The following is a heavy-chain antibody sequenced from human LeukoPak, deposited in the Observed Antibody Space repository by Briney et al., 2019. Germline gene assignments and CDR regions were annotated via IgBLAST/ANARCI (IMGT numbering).Heavy chain of an antibody. CDR2: IYYSGSA. Sequence: SETLSLTCTVSGGSITTYYWSWIRQPPGKGLGYIGYIYYSGSANYNPSLKSRVTMSVDTSKNQFSLKLSSVTPADTAVYYCARGSEAAAGIFHHWGQGILVTVSS. CDR1: GGSITTYY. J-gene: IGHJ4*02. V-gene: IGHV4-59*01. D-gene: IGHD6-13*01. CDR3: ARGSEAAAGIFHH.